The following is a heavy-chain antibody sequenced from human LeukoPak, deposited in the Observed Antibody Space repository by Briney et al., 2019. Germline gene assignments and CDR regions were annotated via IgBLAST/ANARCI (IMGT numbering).Heavy chain of an antibody. Sequence: SETLSLTCAVSGGSISSGDYSWNWIRQPPGKGLEWIGYIYHIGSTYHNPSLKSRVTISVDRSKNQFSLNLSSVTAADTAVYYCARVTMVRGVDSWGQGTLVTVSS. J-gene: IGHJ4*02. V-gene: IGHV4-30-2*01. CDR3: ARVTMVRGVDS. CDR1: GGSISSGDYS. D-gene: IGHD3-10*01. CDR2: IYHIGST.